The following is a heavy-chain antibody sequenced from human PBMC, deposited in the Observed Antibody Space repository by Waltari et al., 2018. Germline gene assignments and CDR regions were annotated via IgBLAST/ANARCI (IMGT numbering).Heavy chain of an antibody. D-gene: IGHD3-3*01. CDR2: INPNSGDT. J-gene: IGHJ6*03. CDR3: ARGITIFGTLTYMDV. Sequence: QLRLVQSGPEVKKPGASVKVSCQASGYTFNAYFIHWVRQVPGQGLEWMGWINPNSGDTDYVQKFQGRVTVTRDTSFNTAYMELSRLNSGDTAVYYCARGITIFGTLTYMDVWGKGTTVTVSS. CDR1: GYTFNAYF. V-gene: IGHV1-2*02.